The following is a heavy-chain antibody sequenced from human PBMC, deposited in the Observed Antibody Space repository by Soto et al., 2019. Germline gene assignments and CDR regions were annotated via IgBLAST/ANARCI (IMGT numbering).Heavy chain of an antibody. V-gene: IGHV4-61*01. Sequence: QVQLQESGPGLVKPSETLSVTCSVSGVSVSSGSHYWSWIRQSPGKGLEWIGFIYYSGSTNHNPSLKSRVTISVDTSKNQFSLKVTSVTAADTAVYFCARDPLGYSSSHFFDQWGQGTLVTVSS. CDR1: GVSVSSGSHY. CDR3: ARDPLGYSSSHFFDQ. CDR2: IYYSGST. J-gene: IGHJ4*02. D-gene: IGHD6-19*01.